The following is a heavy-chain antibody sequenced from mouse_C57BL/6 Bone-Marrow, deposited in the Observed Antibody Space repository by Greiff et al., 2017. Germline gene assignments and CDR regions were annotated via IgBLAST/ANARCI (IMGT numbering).Heavy chain of an antibody. J-gene: IGHJ4*01. D-gene: IGHD2-3*01. CDR3: TRFDGFYAMDY. Sequence: EVMLVESGEGLVKPGGSLKLSCAASGFTFSSYAMSWVRQTPEKRLEWVAYISSGGDYIYYADTVKGRFTISRDNARNTLYLQMSSLKSEDTAMYYCTRFDGFYAMDYWGQGTSGTVSS. CDR2: ISSGGDYI. CDR1: GFTFSSYA. V-gene: IGHV5-9-1*02.